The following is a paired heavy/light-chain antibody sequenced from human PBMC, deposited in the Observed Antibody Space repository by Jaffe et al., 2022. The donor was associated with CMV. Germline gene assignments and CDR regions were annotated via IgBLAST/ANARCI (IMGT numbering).Heavy chain of an antibody. CDR2: IDPSDSYT. Sequence: EVQLVQSGAEVKKPGESLRISCKGSGYSFTSYWISWVRQMPGKGLEWMGRIDPSDSYTNYSPSFQGHVTISADKSISTAYLQWSSLKASDTAMYYCARQLGEDYGSGSYIGAGWFDPWGQGTLVTVSS. CDR1: GYSFTSYW. J-gene: IGHJ5*02. CDR3: ARQLGEDYGSGSYIGAGWFDP. D-gene: IGHD3-10*01. V-gene: IGHV5-10-1*03.
Light chain of an antibody. CDR3: QQYNSYSST. CDR1: QSISSW. J-gene: IGKJ2*01. V-gene: IGKV1-5*03. Sequence: DIQMTQSPSTLSASVGDRVTITCRASQSISSWLAWYQQKPGKAPKLLIYKASSLESGVPSRFSGSGSGTEFTLTISSLQPDDFATYYCQQYNSYSSTFGQGTKLEIK. CDR2: KAS.